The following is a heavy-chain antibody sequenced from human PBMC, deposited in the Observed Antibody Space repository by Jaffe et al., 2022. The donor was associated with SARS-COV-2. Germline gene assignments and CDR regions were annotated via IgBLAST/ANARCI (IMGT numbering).Heavy chain of an antibody. J-gene: IGHJ4*02. Sequence: EVQLLESGGGLVHPGGSLRLSCAASGFTFSSYAMSWVRQAPGKGLEWVSGIVGSGGSTYYADSVKGRFTISRDNSKNTLYLQMNSLRAEDTAVYYCAKDFSYSSSSGFDYWGQGTLVTVSS. CDR3: AKDFSYSSSSGFDY. CDR2: IVGSGGST. CDR1: GFTFSSYA. D-gene: IGHD6-6*01. V-gene: IGHV3-23*01.